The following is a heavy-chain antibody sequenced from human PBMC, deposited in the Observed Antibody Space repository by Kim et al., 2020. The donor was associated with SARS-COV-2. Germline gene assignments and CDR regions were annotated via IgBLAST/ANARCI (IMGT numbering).Heavy chain of an antibody. J-gene: IGHJ6*02. CDR3: ARDLSGGSYYDPTGGMDV. Sequence: GRFTITRDNAKNSLYQQMNSLRAEDTAVYYCARDLSGGSYYDPTGGMDVWGQGTTVTVSS. V-gene: IGHV3-11*06. D-gene: IGHD1-26*01.